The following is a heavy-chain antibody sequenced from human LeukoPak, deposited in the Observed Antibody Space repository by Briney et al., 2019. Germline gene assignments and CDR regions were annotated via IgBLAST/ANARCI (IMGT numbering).Heavy chain of an antibody. Sequence: SETLSLTCTVSGYSISSGYFWGWIRQPPGKGLEWIASIYHSGSTDYHFNPSLKSRVTISVDTPKNQFSLKLSSVTAADTAVYHCASLRERSYYARGFDYWGRGTLVTVSS. CDR1: GYSISSGYF. J-gene: IGHJ4*02. CDR2: IYHSGST. D-gene: IGHD1-26*01. CDR3: ASLRERSYYARGFDY. V-gene: IGHV4-38-2*02.